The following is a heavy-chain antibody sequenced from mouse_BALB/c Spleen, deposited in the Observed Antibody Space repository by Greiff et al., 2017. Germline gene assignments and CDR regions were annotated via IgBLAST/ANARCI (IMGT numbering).Heavy chain of an antibody. CDR2: INPSTGYT. D-gene: IGHD1-1*01. Sequence: VQLQQSGAELAKPGASVKMSCKASGYTFTSYWMHWVKQRPGQGLEWIGYINPSTGYTEYNQKFKDKATLTADKSSSTAYMQLSSLASEDSAVYYCARSIFGSPFDYWGQGTTLTVSS. V-gene: IGHV1-7*01. CDR1: GYTFTSYW. J-gene: IGHJ2*01. CDR3: ARSIFGSPFDY.